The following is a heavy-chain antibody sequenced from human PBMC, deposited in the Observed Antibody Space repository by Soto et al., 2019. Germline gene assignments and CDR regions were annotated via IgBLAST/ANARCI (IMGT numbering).Heavy chain of an antibody. CDR3: ARDLGQQLFDY. CDR1: GYTFTSYG. Sequence: QVQLVQSGAEVKKPGASVKVSCKASGYTFTSYGISWLRRAPGKGLEWMGWTSAYNGNKKYAQKLQGRVTMTTDTSTSTAYMELRSLRSDDTAVYYCARDLGQQLFDYWGQGTLVTVSS. D-gene: IGHD6-13*01. V-gene: IGHV1-18*01. J-gene: IGHJ4*02. CDR2: TSAYNGNK.